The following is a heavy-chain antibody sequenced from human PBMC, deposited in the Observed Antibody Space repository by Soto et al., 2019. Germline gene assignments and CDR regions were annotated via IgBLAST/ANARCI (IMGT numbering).Heavy chain of an antibody. V-gene: IGHV1-46*01. CDR3: SRDGGYCSGGSCPPEDAFDI. D-gene: IGHD2-15*01. J-gene: IGHJ3*02. Sequence: ASVKVSCKASGDTFTSYYMHWVRQAPGQGLEWMGIINPSGGTSYAHNFQGRVTITRDTSASTAYMELSSLRSEDTAVYYCSRDGGYCSGGSCPPEDAFDIWGQGTMVTVSS. CDR1: GDTFTSYY. CDR2: INPSGGT.